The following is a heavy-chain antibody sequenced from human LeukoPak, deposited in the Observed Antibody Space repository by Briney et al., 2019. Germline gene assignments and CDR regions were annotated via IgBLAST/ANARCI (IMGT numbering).Heavy chain of an antibody. D-gene: IGHD3-16*02. CDR3: ARYVWGSYPTFEDY. J-gene: IGHJ4*02. V-gene: IGHV4-59*01. CDR2: IYYSGST. Sequence: GSLRLSCAASGFSFSNYWMTWVRQPPGKGLEWIGYIYYSGSTNYNPSLKSRVTISVDTSKNKFSLKLSSVTAADTAVYYCARYVWGSYPTFEDYWGQGTLVTVSS. CDR1: GFSFSNYW.